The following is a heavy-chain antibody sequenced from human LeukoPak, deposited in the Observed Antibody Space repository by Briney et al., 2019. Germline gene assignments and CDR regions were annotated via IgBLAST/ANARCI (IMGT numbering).Heavy chain of an antibody. D-gene: IGHD3-22*01. Sequence: ASVKVSCKASGYTFASYGISWVRQAPGQGLAWMGWISAYNGNTNYAQKLQGRVTMTIDTSTSTAYMELRSLRSDGTAVYYCAGAYDSRTNWFDPWGQGTLVTVSS. V-gene: IGHV1-18*01. J-gene: IGHJ5*02. CDR3: AGAYDSRTNWFDP. CDR1: GYTFASYG. CDR2: ISAYNGNT.